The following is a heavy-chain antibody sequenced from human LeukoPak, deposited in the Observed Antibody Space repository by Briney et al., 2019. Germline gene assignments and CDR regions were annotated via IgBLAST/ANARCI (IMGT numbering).Heavy chain of an antibody. Sequence: GGSLRLSCAASGFTFSSYGMPWVRQAPGKGLEWVAVISYDGSNKYYADPVKGRFTISRDNSKNTVYLQMNSLRVEDTAVYYCAKDVRALNNYGSGSSGFYWGQGTLVTVSS. CDR1: GFTFSSYG. CDR3: AKDVRALNNYGSGSSGFY. J-gene: IGHJ4*02. D-gene: IGHD3-10*01. V-gene: IGHV3-30*18. CDR2: ISYDGSNK.